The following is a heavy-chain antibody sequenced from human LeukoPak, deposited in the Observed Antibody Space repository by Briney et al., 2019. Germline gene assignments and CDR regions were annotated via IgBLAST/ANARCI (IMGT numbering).Heavy chain of an antibody. J-gene: IGHJ3*01. CDR1: GFSFSDHC. Sequence: PGGSLRLSCEGSGFSFSDHCMDWVRQAPGKGLEWVARSKNKGNNCITEYAASVRGRFITSRDDSRNSMYLQIDSLKTEDTAVYYCARPFVNGYSGLDVWGQGTMLTVSS. V-gene: IGHV3-72*01. CDR2: SKNKGNNCIT. CDR3: ARPFVNGYSGLDV. D-gene: IGHD2-21*01.